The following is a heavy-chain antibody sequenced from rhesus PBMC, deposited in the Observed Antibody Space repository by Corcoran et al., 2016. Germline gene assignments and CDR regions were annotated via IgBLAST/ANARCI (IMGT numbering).Heavy chain of an antibody. V-gene: IGHV4-99*01. Sequence: QVQLQESGPGLVKPSETLSLTCAVSGYSISSGYYWGWIRQSPGKGCEYIGYISGGTASTYYNPSLKSRVPITKDSSQNQFSLKLTSVTAADTAFYFCARHSDTVTTFGLDSWGQGVVVTVSS. CDR1: GYSISSGYY. J-gene: IGHJ6*01. D-gene: IGHD4-23*01. CDR2: ISGGTAST. CDR3: ARHSDTVTTFGLDS.